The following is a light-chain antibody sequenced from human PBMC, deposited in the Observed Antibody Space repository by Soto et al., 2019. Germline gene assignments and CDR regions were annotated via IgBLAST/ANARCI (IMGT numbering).Light chain of an antibody. J-gene: IGKJ1*01. CDR1: QSISNY. CDR2: GAS. V-gene: IGKV1-39*01. CDR3: QQSYSTPWT. Sequence: DIQMTQSPSSLSASAGDRVTITCRASQSISNYLNWFQQKPGKAPNLLIYGASSLQSGVSSRFSGGGSGTDFTLTISSLQPEDFATYYCQQSYSTPWTFGQGTKVDIK.